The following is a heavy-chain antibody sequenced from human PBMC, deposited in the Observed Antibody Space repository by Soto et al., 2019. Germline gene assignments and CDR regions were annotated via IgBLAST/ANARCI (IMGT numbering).Heavy chain of an antibody. V-gene: IGHV3-21*02. D-gene: IGHD1-1*01. J-gene: IGHJ4*02. Sequence: EVQLVESGGGLVKPGGSLRLSCAGSGFTFSGYSMNWVRQAPGKGLEWVSSISSSSNNMYYADSVKGRFTMSRDNAKNSLYLKMNSLSFNATAVCSWARDRASASGTFDYWGQGTLVTVSS. CDR1: GFTFSGYS. CDR2: ISSSSNNM. CDR3: ARDRASASGTFDY.